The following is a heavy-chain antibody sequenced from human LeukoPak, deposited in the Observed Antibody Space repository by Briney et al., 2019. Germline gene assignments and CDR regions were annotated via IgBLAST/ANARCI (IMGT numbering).Heavy chain of an antibody. CDR2: ISSLGTHR. CDR1: GFTFNNHS. CDR3: ARVFLTFSGYDLNFFDS. J-gene: IGHJ4*02. Sequence: PGGSLRLSCAASGFTFNNHSMSWVRQAPGKGLEWVSSISSLGTHRYYADSVKGRFTISRDNADSSLYLQLSSLRGEDAAVYYCARVFLTFSGYDLNFFDSWGQGTLVTVSS. V-gene: IGHV3-21*01. D-gene: IGHD5-12*01.